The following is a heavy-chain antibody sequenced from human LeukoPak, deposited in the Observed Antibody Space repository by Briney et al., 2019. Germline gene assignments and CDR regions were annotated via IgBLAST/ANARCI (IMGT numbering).Heavy chain of an antibody. CDR2: IYSGGST. CDR3: ARGDYYYYYMDV. V-gene: IGHV3-53*01. J-gene: IGHJ6*03. CDR1: GFTFSSYG. Sequence: PGGSLRLSCAASGFTFSSYGMSWVRQAPGKGLEWVSVIYSGGSTYYADSVKGRFTISRDNSKNTLYLQMNSLRAEDTAVYYCARGDYYYYYMDVWGKGTTVTISS.